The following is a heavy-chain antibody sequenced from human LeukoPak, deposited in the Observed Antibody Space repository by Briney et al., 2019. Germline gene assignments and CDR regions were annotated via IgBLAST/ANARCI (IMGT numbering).Heavy chain of an antibody. Sequence: PSETLSLTCTVSGGSISSYYWSWIRQPPGKGLEWIGEINHSGSTNYNPSLKSRVTISVDTSKNQFSLKLSSVTAADTAVYYCARGNLYGVVVTATAYFDLWGRGTLVTVSS. CDR2: INHSGST. CDR1: GGSISSYY. J-gene: IGHJ2*01. D-gene: IGHD2-21*02. V-gene: IGHV4-34*01. CDR3: ARGNLYGVVVTATAYFDL.